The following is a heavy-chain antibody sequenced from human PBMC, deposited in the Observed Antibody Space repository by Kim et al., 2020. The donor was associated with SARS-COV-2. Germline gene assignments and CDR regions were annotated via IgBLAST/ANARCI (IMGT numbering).Heavy chain of an antibody. J-gene: IGHJ3*02. CDR1: GYTFTSYG. Sequence: ASVKVSCKASGYTFTSYGISWVRQAPGQGLEWMGWISAYNGNTNYAQKLQGRVTMTTDTSTSTAYMELRSLRSDDSAVYYCARVLRGVDAFDIWGQGTMVTVSS. CDR2: ISAYNGNT. D-gene: IGHD3-10*01. CDR3: ARVLRGVDAFDI. V-gene: IGHV1-18*04.